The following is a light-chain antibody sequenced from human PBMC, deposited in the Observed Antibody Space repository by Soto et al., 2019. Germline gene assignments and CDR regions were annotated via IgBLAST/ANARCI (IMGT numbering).Light chain of an antibody. J-gene: IGLJ1*01. CDR3: AAWDDTLNGYV. CDR1: SSNIGSNT. CDR2: SND. Sequence: QSVLXQPPSASGTPGQRVTISCSGSSSNIGSNTVNWYQQLSGTAPKLLIYSNDQRPSGVPDRFSGSKSGTSASLAISGLQSEDEADYYCAAWDDTLNGYVFGAGTKVTVL. V-gene: IGLV1-44*01.